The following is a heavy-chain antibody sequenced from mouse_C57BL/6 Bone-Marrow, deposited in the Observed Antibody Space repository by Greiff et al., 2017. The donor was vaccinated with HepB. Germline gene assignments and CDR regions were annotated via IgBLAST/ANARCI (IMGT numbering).Heavy chain of an antibody. J-gene: IGHJ4*01. Sequence: VQLQQSGPELVKPGASVKISCKASGYSFTGYYMNWVKQSPEKSLEWIGEINPSTGGTTYNQKFKAKATLTVDKSSSTAYMQLKSLTSEDSAVYYCAAQLGRGAMDYWGQGTSVTVSS. CDR3: AAQLGRGAMDY. V-gene: IGHV1-42*01. CDR2: INPSTGGT. D-gene: IGHD4-1*02. CDR1: GYSFTGYY.